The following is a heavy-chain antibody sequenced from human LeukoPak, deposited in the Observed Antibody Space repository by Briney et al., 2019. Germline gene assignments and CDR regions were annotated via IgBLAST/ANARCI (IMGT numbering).Heavy chain of an antibody. CDR2: IYSGGST. Sequence: GGSLRLSCAASGFTVSNNYMSWVRQAPGKGLEWVSVIYSGGSTYYADSVKGRFTISRDNSKNTLYLQMNSLRAEDTAVYYCAKDRLWGSSVDYWGQGTLVTVSS. J-gene: IGHJ4*02. V-gene: IGHV3-66*01. CDR3: AKDRLWGSSVDY. D-gene: IGHD3-10*01. CDR1: GFTVSNNY.